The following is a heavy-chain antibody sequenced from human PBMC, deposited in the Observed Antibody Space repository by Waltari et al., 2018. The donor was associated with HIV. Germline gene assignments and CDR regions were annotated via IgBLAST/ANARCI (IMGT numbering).Heavy chain of an antibody. Sequence: EVEVVESGGGLVQPGGSLRLSGAVSGFTFSSYWMSGVRQAPGKGLAWVANINQDGSEIYYVASVEGRFTISRDNSKNLLYLQMNSLRAEDTAVYYCAREGGRDCSGGTCYIDYWGQGTLVTVSS. CDR2: INQDGSEI. V-gene: IGHV3-7*01. CDR1: GFTFSSYW. CDR3: AREGGRDCSGGTCYIDY. J-gene: IGHJ4*02. D-gene: IGHD2-15*01.